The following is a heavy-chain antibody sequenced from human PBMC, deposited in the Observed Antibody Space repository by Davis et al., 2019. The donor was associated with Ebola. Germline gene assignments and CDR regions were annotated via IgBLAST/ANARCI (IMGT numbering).Heavy chain of an antibody. D-gene: IGHD3-10*01. CDR2: INHSGST. V-gene: IGHV4-34*01. CDR3: ARAGYGFLGMDV. Sequence: MPSETLSLTCAVYGGSFSGYYWSWIRQPPGKGLEWLGEINHSGSTNYNPSLKSRVTISVDTSKNQFSLKLSSVTAADTAVYYCARAGYGFLGMDVWGQGTTVTVSS. J-gene: IGHJ6*02. CDR1: GGSFSGYY.